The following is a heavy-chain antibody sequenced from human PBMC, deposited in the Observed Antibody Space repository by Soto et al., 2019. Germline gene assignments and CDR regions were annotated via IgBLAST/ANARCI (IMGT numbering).Heavy chain of an antibody. V-gene: IGHV4-39*07. CDR1: GGSISSSSYY. CDR3: ASLFGS. J-gene: IGHJ4*02. Sequence: PSETLSLTCTVSGGSISSSSYYWGWIRQPPGKGLEWIGSIYYSGSTYYNPSLKGRVTMSVDKSKNQFSLKLSSVTAADTAIYYCASLFGSWGQGTLVTVSS. CDR2: IYYSGST.